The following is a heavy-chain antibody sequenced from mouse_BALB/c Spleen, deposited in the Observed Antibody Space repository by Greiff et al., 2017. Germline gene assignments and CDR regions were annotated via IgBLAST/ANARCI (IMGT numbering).Heavy chain of an antibody. CDR2: ILPGSGST. Sequence: VQLLQSGAELMKPGASVKISCKATGYTFSSYWIEWVKQRPGHGLEWIGEILPGSGSTNYNEKFKGKATFTADTSSNTAYMQLSSLTSEDSAVYYCAAYGNYEKWFAYWGQGTLVTVSA. J-gene: IGHJ3*01. CDR1: GYTFSSYW. D-gene: IGHD2-1*01. V-gene: IGHV1-9*01. CDR3: AAYGNYEKWFAY.